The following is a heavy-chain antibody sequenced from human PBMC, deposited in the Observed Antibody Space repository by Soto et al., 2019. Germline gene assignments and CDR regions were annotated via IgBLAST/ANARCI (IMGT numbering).Heavy chain of an antibody. CDR1: GYSFSDYW. Sequence: GESLKISCKGSGYSFSDYWIGWVRQMPGEGLEWMGIIYPGDSDTRYSPSFQGQVAISADKSISTAYLQWSSLKASDSAIYYCVRHEGGTISQFDHWGQGTPVTVSS. CDR3: VRHEGGTISQFDH. CDR2: IYPGDSDT. D-gene: IGHD1-7*01. J-gene: IGHJ4*02. V-gene: IGHV5-51*01.